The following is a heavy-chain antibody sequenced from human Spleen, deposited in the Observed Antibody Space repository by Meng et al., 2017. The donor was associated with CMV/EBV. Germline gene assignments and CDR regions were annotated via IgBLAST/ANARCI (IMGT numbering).Heavy chain of an antibody. V-gene: IGHV3-13*01. CDR2: IGTAGDT. CDR3: ARLLLGSTWTHDY. Sequence: LSLTCAASGFTFSSYDMHWVRQATGKGLEWVSAIGTAGDTYYPGSVKGRFTISRENAKNSLYLQMNSLRAGDTAVYYCARLLLGSTWTHDYWGQGTLVTVSS. J-gene: IGHJ4*02. D-gene: IGHD6-13*01. CDR1: GFTFSSYD.